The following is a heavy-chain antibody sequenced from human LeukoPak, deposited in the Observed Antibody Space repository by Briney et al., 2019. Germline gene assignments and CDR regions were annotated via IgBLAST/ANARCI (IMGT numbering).Heavy chain of an antibody. CDR3: ARSPGLDSNYFHYYLDY. D-gene: IGHD4-11*01. CDR1: GFTFSSYW. Sequence: TGGSLRLSCAASGFTFSSYWMSWVRQAPGKGLEWVANIKQDGSEKYYVDSVKGRFTISRDNAKNSLYLQMNSLRAEDTAVYYCARSPGLDSNYFHYYLDYWGQGTLVTVSS. CDR2: IKQDGSEK. J-gene: IGHJ4*02. V-gene: IGHV3-7*01.